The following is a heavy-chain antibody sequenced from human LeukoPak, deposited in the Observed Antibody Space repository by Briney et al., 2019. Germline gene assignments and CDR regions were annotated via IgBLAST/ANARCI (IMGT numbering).Heavy chain of an antibody. Sequence: ASVRVSCKASGYTFTSYGISWVRQAPGQGLEWMGWISAYNGNTNYAQKLQGRVTMTTDTSTSTAYMELRSLRSDDTAVYYCARGASVPGPKSNFHYWGQGTLVTVSS. CDR1: GYTFTSYG. V-gene: IGHV1-18*01. D-gene: IGHD1-14*01. CDR3: ARGASVPGPKSNFHY. CDR2: ISAYNGNT. J-gene: IGHJ4*02.